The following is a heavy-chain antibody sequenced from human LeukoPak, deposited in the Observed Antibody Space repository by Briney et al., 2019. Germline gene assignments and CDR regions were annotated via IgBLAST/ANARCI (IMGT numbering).Heavy chain of an antibody. CDR2: IWYDGSDE. Sequence: GGSLRLSCTASGFTFSTYGMQWVRQAPGKGLEWVALIWYDGSDEKYADSVKGQFSISRDNSKNPLHMQMNRLRVEDTAVYYCAREHLVRDMVRGVIMSFYGMDVWGQGTSVTVSS. CDR1: GFTFSTYG. V-gene: IGHV3-33*01. CDR3: AREHLVRDMVRGVIMSFYGMDV. J-gene: IGHJ6*02. D-gene: IGHD3-10*01.